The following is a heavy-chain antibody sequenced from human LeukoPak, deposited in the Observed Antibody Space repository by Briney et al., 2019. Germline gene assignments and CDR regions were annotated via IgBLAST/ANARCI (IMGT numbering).Heavy chain of an antibody. V-gene: IGHV4-38-2*02. CDR1: GYSISSGYY. J-gene: IGHJ3*01. CDR3: ASGTYYYDSSGYLLE. D-gene: IGHD3-22*01. CDR2: IYHSGNS. Sequence: PSETLSLTCSVSGYSISSGYYWGWIRQPPGKGLEWIGIIYHSGNSYYNPSLKSRVTISIDTSENQFSLKLSSVTAADTAVYYCASGTYYYDSSGYLLEWGQGTMVTVSS.